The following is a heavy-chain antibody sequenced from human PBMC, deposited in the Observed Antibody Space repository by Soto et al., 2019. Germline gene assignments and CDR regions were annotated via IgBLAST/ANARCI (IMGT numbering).Heavy chain of an antibody. V-gene: IGHV2-5*02. CDR3: AHRATMTIFGLIIDNGICFDP. J-gene: IGHJ5*02. Sequence: QINLIESGPTLVKPTQTLTLTCTFSGFSLSTSGAAVGGVRQPPGRALEWLALIYWDGDKRYNASLGNRLTITKDTSMNQVVLTLTNVDPADTATYYCAHRATMTIFGLIIDNGICFDPWGQGTRVIVSS. D-gene: IGHD3-3*01. CDR2: IYWDGDK. CDR1: GFSLSTSGAA.